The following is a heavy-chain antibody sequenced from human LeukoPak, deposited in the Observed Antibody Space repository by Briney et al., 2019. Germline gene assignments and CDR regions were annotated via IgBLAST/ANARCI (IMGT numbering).Heavy chain of an antibody. Sequence: PGGSLRLSCAASGFTFSGSAMHWVRQASGKGLEWVGRIRSKANSYATAYAASVKGRFTISRDDSKNTAYLQMNSLKTEDTAVYYCTRQALSYDYVWGSYRSDYWGQGTLVTVSS. CDR2: IRSKANSYAT. J-gene: IGHJ4*02. CDR3: TRQALSYDYVWGSYRSDY. V-gene: IGHV3-73*01. CDR1: GFTFSGSA. D-gene: IGHD3-16*02.